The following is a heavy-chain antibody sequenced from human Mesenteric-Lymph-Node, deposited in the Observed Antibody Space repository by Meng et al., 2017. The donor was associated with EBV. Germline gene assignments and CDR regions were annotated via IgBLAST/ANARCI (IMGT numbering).Heavy chain of an antibody. CDR3: ARVGEFGSGSYLND. J-gene: IGHJ4*02. CDR1: GDTFTGYY. D-gene: IGHD3-10*01. V-gene: IGHV1-2*06. CDR2: INPNTGGT. Sequence: QVQLVQSGTEVKKPGAAVKVSCQASGDTFTGYYIHWVRQAPGQGLEWMGRINPNTGGTNYAQKFQGRVTVTRDTSISTASMELTRLTSDDTAVYYCARVGEFGSGSYLNDWGQGTLVTVSS.